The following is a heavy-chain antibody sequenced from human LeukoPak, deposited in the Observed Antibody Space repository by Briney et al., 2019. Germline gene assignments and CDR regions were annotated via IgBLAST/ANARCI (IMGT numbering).Heavy chain of an antibody. CDR2: INHSGST. J-gene: IGHJ3*01. V-gene: IGHV4-34*01. D-gene: IGHD1-26*01. CDR1: GGSFSGYY. CDR3: ASGDGSYVGFDY. Sequence: PSETLSLTCAVYGGSFSGYYWSWIRQPPGKGLEWIGEINHSGSTNSNPSLKSRVTISVDTSKNQFSLKLSSVTAADTAVYYCASGDGSYVGFDYWGQGTMVTVSS.